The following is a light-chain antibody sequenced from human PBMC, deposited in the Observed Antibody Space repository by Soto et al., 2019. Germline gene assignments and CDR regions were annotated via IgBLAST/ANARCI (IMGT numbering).Light chain of an antibody. CDR3: HESNTWPYT. Sequence: EIVMTQSPATLSVSPGERVTLSCRASQSVADNLAWYQQKPGQAPRLLIYGASTRATGIPARFSGSGSGTEFTLTISSLQSEDFALYYCHESNTWPYTFGQGTKLEIK. CDR2: GAS. J-gene: IGKJ2*01. CDR1: QSVADN. V-gene: IGKV3-15*01.